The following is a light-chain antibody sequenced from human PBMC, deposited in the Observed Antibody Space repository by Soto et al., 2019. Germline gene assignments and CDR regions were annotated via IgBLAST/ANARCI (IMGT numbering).Light chain of an antibody. V-gene: IGKV1-5*03. Sequence: DIQMAQSPSTLSASVGDRVTITCRASQSISSWLAWYQQKPGKAPKLLSYKASSLESGVPSRFSGSGSGTEFTLTISSLQPDDLATYYCQQYNSYSWTFGQGTKVEIK. CDR1: QSISSW. J-gene: IGKJ1*01. CDR3: QQYNSYSWT. CDR2: KAS.